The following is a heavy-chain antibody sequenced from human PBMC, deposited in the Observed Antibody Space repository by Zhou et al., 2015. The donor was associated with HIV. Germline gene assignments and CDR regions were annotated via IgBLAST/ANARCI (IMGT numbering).Heavy chain of an antibody. CDR3: ARDLGPAPGTDGMDV. J-gene: IGHJ6*02. V-gene: IGHV1-69*14. CDR2: IIPFSTTP. Sequence: QVQLLQSGAEVKEPGSSVKVSCKASGGTFNSYTLNWVRLAPGHGPEWLGGIIPFSTTPLYAQKFQGRVTLTEDKFPTTAYMALTDLRPEDTAIYFCARDLGPAPGTDGMDVWGQGTTVIVS. CDR1: GGTFNSYT. D-gene: IGHD3-10*01.